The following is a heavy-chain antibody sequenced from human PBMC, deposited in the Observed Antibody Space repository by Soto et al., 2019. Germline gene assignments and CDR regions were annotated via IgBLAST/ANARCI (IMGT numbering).Heavy chain of an antibody. CDR2: IYYSGST. CDR3: ARAGSLEVKRFDP. V-gene: IGHV4-30-4*01. J-gene: IGHJ5*02. D-gene: IGHD1-1*01. CDR1: GGSISSGDYY. Sequence: SETLSLTCTVSGGSISSGDYYWSWIRQPPGKGLEWIGYIYYSGSTYYNPSLKSRGTISVDTCKNQYSLKLSSVTAADTAVYYCARAGSLEVKRFDPWGQGTMVTVSS.